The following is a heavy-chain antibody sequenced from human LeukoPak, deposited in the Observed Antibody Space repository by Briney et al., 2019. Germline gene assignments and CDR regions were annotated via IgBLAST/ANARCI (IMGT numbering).Heavy chain of an antibody. J-gene: IGHJ4*02. D-gene: IGHD3-22*01. CDR1: GYTFTGYY. CDR3: ARGRGMIVPRVLNDY. Sequence: GASVKVSCKASGYTFTGYYMHWVRQAPGQGLEWMGWINPNSGNTGYAQKFQGRVTITRNTSISTAYMELSSLRSEDTAVYYCARGRGMIVPRVLNDYWGQGTLVTVSS. CDR2: INPNSGNT. V-gene: IGHV1-8*03.